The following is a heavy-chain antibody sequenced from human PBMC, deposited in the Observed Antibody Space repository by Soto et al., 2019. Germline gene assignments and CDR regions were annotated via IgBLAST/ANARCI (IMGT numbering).Heavy chain of an antibody. V-gene: IGHV1-69*02. CDR1: GGTFSSYT. CDR3: ARVGGLSHPYYYYYMDV. Sequence: SVKVSCKASGGTFSSYTISWVRQAPGQGLEWMGRIIPILGIANYAQKFQGRVTITADKSTSTAYMELSSLRSEDTAVYYCARVGGLSHPYYYYYMDVWGKGTTVTVSS. D-gene: IGHD3-16*01. CDR2: IIPILGIA. J-gene: IGHJ6*03.